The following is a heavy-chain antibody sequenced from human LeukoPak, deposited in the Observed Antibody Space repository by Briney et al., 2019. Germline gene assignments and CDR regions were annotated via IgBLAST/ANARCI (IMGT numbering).Heavy chain of an antibody. Sequence: GGSLRLSCAASGFTFSSYAMHWVRQAPGKGLEWVAVISYDGSNKYYADSVKGRFTISRDNSKNTLFLQMNSLRAEDTAVYYCARDGTRYSSGWSPDFDYWGQGTLVTVSS. CDR2: ISYDGSNK. D-gene: IGHD6-19*01. J-gene: IGHJ4*02. CDR3: ARDGTRYSSGWSPDFDY. CDR1: GFTFSSYA. V-gene: IGHV3-30*04.